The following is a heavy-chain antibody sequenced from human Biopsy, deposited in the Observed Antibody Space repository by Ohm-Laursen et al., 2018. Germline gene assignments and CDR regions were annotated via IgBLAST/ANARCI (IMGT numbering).Heavy chain of an antibody. Sequence: ASVKVSCKASGHTFTEYYINWVRQAPGQGLEWMGIINPRSGNTGYSQKFQVRVTMTTDTSTSTVYMELSSLSSEDTAVYYCAKNYDPLYYDTSGLFDYWGQGTLVTVSS. CDR1: GHTFTEYY. J-gene: IGHJ4*02. CDR3: AKNYDPLYYDTSGLFDY. CDR2: INPRSGNT. V-gene: IGHV1-46*01. D-gene: IGHD3-22*01.